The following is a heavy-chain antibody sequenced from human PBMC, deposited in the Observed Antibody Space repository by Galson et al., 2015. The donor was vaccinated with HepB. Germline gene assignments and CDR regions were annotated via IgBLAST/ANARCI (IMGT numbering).Heavy chain of an antibody. J-gene: IGHJ6*02. D-gene: IGHD6-19*01. V-gene: IGHV5-10-1*01. CDR1: GYSFTNYW. CDR3: ARHFAADGQWLVTADYGMDV. Sequence: QSGAEVKKPGESLRISCKGSGYSFTNYWISWVRQMPGKGLEWMGKIDPSDSYTKYSPSFEGHVIISADKSITTAYLQWSSLKASDTAMYYCARHFAADGQWLVTADYGMDVWGQGTTVTVSS. CDR2: IDPSDSYT.